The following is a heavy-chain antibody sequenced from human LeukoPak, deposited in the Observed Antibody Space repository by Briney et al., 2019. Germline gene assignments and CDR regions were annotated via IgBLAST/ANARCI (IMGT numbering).Heavy chain of an antibody. CDR3: ARHFGTTFSWFDP. Sequence: SETLSLTCTVSGGSISSYYWSWIRQPPGKGLEWIGYIYYSGSTNYNPSLKSRVTISVDTSKNQFSLKLTSVTAADTAVYFCARHFGTTFSWFDPWGQGTLVTVSS. J-gene: IGHJ5*02. D-gene: IGHD1-7*01. V-gene: IGHV4-59*08. CDR2: IYYSGST. CDR1: GGSISSYY.